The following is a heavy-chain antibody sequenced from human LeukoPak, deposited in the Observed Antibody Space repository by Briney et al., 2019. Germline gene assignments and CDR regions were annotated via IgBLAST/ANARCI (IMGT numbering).Heavy chain of an antibody. J-gene: IGHJ3*02. CDR1: GGTFSSYA. CDR2: IIPIFGTA. V-gene: IGHV1-69*13. Sequence: VASVKVSCQASGGTFSSYAISWVRQAPGQGLEWMGGIIPIFGTANYAQKFQGRVTITADESTSTAYMELSSLRSEDTAVYYCARDTWDTASAFDIWGQGTMVTVSS. CDR3: ARDTWDTASAFDI. D-gene: IGHD5-18*01.